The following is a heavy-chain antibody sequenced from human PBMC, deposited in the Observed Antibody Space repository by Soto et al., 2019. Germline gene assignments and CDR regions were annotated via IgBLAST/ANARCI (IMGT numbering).Heavy chain of an antibody. CDR1: GFTFSNYW. D-gene: IGHD3-3*02. V-gene: IGHV3-7*03. CDR2: IKQDGSEK. Sequence: EGQLVESGGCLVQPGGSLRLSCAASGFTFSNYWMSWVRQAPGKGLEWVANIKQDGSEKYHVDSVKGRFTISRDNAKNSLYLQMNSLRAEDTAVYYCARDPPLADIWGQGTMVTVSS. CDR3: ARDPPLADI. J-gene: IGHJ3*02.